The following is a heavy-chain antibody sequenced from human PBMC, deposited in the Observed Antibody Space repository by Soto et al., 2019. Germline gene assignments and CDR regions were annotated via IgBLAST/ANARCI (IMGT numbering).Heavy chain of an antibody. CDR1: GFTFSNAW. CDR2: IKIKTDGGTT. J-gene: IGHJ4*02. Sequence: GSLRLSCAASGFTFSNAWMSWVRQAPGKGLEWVGRIKIKTDGGTTDYAAPVKGRFTISRDDSKNTLYLQMNSLKTEDTAVYYCPTPNMTQANWGQGPLLTLSS. V-gene: IGHV3-15*01. CDR3: PTPNMTQAN.